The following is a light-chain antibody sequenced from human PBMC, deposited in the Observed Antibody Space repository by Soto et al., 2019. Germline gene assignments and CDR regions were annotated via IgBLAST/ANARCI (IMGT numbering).Light chain of an antibody. CDR2: EVN. CDR1: SSDVGGHNY. CDR3: SSFTNSGTVV. J-gene: IGLJ2*01. Sequence: QSALTQPASVSGSPGQSITISCTGTSSDVGGHNYVSWYQQHPGKAPKNMIYEVNNGPSGVSDRFSGSKSGNTASLTISGLQAEDEAYYYCSSFTNSGTVVFGGGTKRPS. V-gene: IGLV2-14*01.